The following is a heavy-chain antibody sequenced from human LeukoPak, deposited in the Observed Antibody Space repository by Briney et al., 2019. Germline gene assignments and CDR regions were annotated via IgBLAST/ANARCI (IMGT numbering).Heavy chain of an antibody. V-gene: IGHV1-69*10. CDR1: GGGFSSYL. CDR3: ARTEALSGTALAH. D-gene: IGHD1-7*01. J-gene: IGHJ4*02. CDR2: ITPLLEKT. Sequence: SVKVSCKASGGGFSSYLFTWVRQARGQGLEWMGGITPLLEKTSNAERFQGRVTITADEATRTVYMELSSLRSEDTAVYYCARTEALSGTALAHWGQGTLVTVSS.